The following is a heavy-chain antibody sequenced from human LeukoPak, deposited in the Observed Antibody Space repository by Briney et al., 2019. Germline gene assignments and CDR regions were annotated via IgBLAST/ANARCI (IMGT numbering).Heavy chain of an antibody. Sequence: SETLSLTCTVSGGSISGYYWNWIRQPAGKGLEWIGRIYSSGSTDYTSSLRSRLTLSVDTSKRQLSLKLTSVTAADTAVYYCAREHRDYEGSGYYVDYWGQGTLVTVSS. D-gene: IGHD3-22*01. CDR2: IYSSGST. CDR1: GGSISGYY. V-gene: IGHV4-4*07. J-gene: IGHJ4*02. CDR3: AREHRDYEGSGYYVDY.